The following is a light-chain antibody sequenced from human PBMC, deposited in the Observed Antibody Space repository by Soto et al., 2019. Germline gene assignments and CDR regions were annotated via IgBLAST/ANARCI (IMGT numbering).Light chain of an antibody. CDR3: QQYSNWPPWT. V-gene: IGKV3-15*01. J-gene: IGKJ1*01. CDR2: GAS. Sequence: EIVMTQSPATLSVSPGERATLSCRASQSVYSNLAWYQQKPGQAPRLLIYGASTRATGVPARFSGGGSGTEFTLTISSLQSEDLAVYYCQQYSNWPPWTFGQGPKVEIK. CDR1: QSVYSN.